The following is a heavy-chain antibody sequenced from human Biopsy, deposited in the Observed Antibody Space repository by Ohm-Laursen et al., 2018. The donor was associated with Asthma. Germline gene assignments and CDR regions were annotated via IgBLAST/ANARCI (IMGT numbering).Heavy chain of an antibody. Sequence: SLRLSCSASGFTFSSYGMHWVRQAPGKGLEWVAVIWYDGSIKYYADSVKGRFSISRDNSKNTLYLQMNSLRVEDTAVFYCPKDVFPGWELRRGPDYWGQGTLVTVSS. CDR2: IWYDGSIK. J-gene: IGHJ4*02. CDR3: PKDVFPGWELRRGPDY. D-gene: IGHD1-26*01. V-gene: IGHV3-33*06. CDR1: GFTFSSYG.